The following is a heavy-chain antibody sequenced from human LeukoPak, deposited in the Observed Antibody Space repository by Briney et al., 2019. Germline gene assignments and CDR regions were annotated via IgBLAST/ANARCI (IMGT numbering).Heavy chain of an antibody. V-gene: IGHV4-34*01. Sequence: PSETLSLTCAVYGGSFSGYYWSWIRQPPGKGLEWIGEINHSGSTNYNPSLKSRVTISVDTSKNQFSLKLSSVTAAGTAVYYCARVRGTIPGYSYGNWFDPWGQGTLVTVSS. CDR2: INHSGST. CDR1: GGSFSGYY. J-gene: IGHJ5*02. CDR3: ARVRGTIPGYSYGNWFDP. D-gene: IGHD5-18*01.